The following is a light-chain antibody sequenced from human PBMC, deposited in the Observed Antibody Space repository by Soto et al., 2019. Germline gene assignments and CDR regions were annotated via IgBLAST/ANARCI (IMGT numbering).Light chain of an antibody. CDR3: CSYTSLSTVV. Sequence: QSSLTQPASVSGSPGQSITISCTGTSSDVGGYNHVSWYQHSPGKAPKLILFAVSDRPSGVSHRFSGSKSGNTASLTISGLQADDEADYYCCSYTSLSTVVFGGGTKLTVL. CDR1: SSDVGGYNH. CDR2: AVS. V-gene: IGLV2-14*01. J-gene: IGLJ2*01.